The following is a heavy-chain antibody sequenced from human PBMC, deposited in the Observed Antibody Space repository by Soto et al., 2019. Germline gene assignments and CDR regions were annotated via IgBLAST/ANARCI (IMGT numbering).Heavy chain of an antibody. CDR1: GFSFSPAW. V-gene: IGHV3-15*07. CDR2: IKSKGGGGTA. CDR3: IWQQDFYYGRAV. Sequence: EVQLVESGGGLVTPGGSLTLSCAASGFSFSPAWMNWVRQAPGKGLEWVGLIKSKGGGGTADYAAPVKGRVIISRDDSKTTLYLQMNSLKPEDTALYYCIWQQDFYYGRAVWGQGTTVTVSS. J-gene: IGHJ6*02. D-gene: IGHD6-13*01.